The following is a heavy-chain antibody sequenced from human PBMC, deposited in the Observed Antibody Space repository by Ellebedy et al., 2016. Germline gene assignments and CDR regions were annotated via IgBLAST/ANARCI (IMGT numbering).Heavy chain of an antibody. J-gene: IGHJ4*02. CDR3: ARGRGATAY. V-gene: IGHV4-34*01. Sequence: SETLSLTXAVYGGSFSGYYWSWIRQPPGKGLEWIGEINHSGSTNYNPSLKSRVTISVDTSKNQFSLKLSSVTAADTAVYYCARGRGATAYWGQGTLVTVSS. CDR2: INHSGST. D-gene: IGHD1-26*01. CDR1: GGSFSGYY.